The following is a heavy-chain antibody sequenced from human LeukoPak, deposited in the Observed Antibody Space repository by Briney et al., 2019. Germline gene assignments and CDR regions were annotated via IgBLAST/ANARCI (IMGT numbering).Heavy chain of an antibody. CDR2: IYYSGST. CDR3: ARVGEYSGPVDY. Sequence: SETLSLTCSVSGDSIASTIYYWGWIRQPPGKGLEWIGNIYYSGSTNYNPSLKSRVTISVDTSKNQFSLKLSSVTAADTAVYYCARVGEYSGPVDYWGQGTLVTVSS. D-gene: IGHD5-12*01. J-gene: IGHJ4*02. V-gene: IGHV4-39*07. CDR1: GDSIASTIYY.